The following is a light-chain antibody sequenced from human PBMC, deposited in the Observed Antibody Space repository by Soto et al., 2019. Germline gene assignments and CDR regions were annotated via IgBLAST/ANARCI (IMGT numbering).Light chain of an antibody. CDR1: QSISSW. J-gene: IGKJ4*01. CDR3: QQYNSFSIT. CDR2: DAS. V-gene: IGKV1-5*01. Sequence: DIQMTQSPSTLSASVGDRVTITCRASQSISSWLAWYQQKPGKAPQLLIYDASSLQSGVPSRFSSSGSGTEFTLTISSLKPDDFANYYCQQYNSFSITFGGGTKVEIK.